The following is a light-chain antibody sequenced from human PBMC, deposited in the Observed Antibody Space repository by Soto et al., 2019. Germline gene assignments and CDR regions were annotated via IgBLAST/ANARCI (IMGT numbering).Light chain of an antibody. CDR3: QQYGSSPWT. Sequence: EIVLTQSPGTLSLSPGERATVSCRASQSVSSNYLAWYQQKPGQAPRPLIYGASSRATGIPDRFSGSGAGTDFTLSISRLESEDLAVYYCQQYGSSPWTFGQGTKVEIK. CDR1: QSVSSNY. V-gene: IGKV3-20*01. CDR2: GAS. J-gene: IGKJ1*01.